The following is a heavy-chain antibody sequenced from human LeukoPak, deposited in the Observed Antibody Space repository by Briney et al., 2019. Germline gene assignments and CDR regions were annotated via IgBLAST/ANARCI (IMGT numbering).Heavy chain of an antibody. D-gene: IGHD1-14*01. CDR3: ARRSNPPGRIDH. CDR1: GFTFSSYG. J-gene: IGHJ4*02. Sequence: GRSLRLSCAASGFTFSSYGMHWVRQAPGKGLEWVAVIWYDGSNKYYADSVKGRFTISRDNSKNTLYLQMNSLKGEDTAVYYCARRSNPPGRIDHWGQGTLVTVSS. CDR2: IWYDGSNK. V-gene: IGHV3-33*01.